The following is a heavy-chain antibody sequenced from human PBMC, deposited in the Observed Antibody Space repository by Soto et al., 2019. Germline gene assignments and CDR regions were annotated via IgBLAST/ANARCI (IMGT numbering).Heavy chain of an antibody. V-gene: IGHV1-18*01. D-gene: IGHD2-2*02. CDR3: ASSDLVPAAIRYFQH. Sequence: ASVKVSCKASGYTFTSYGISWVRQAPGQGLEWMGWISAYNGNTNYAQKLQGRVTMTTDTSTSTADMDLRSLRSDDTAVYYCASSDLVPAAIRYFQHWGQGTLVTVSS. CDR1: GYTFTSYG. J-gene: IGHJ1*01. CDR2: ISAYNGNT.